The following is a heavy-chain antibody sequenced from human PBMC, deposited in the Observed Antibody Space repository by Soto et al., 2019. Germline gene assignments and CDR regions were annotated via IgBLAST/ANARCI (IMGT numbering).Heavy chain of an antibody. Sequence: QVQLVESGGGVVQPGRSLRLSCAASGFTFSTYGMFWVRQPPGKGLEWVAAIPSDGSNKYYADSVKGRFTISRDNSKNTLFLHKDSLRTDDTAVYYCAKDFHPSQSYALYNWFDPWGQGTLVTVSS. J-gene: IGHJ5*02. CDR3: AKDFHPSQSYALYNWFDP. V-gene: IGHV3-30*18. D-gene: IGHD3-16*01. CDR1: GFTFSTYG. CDR2: IPSDGSNK.